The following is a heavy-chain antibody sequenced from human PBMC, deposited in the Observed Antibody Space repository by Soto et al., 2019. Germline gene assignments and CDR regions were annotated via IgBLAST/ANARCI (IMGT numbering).Heavy chain of an antibody. J-gene: IGHJ6*02. Sequence: GGSLRLSCAASGFTFNNYDMRWVRQAPGKGLEWVAVIWYDGSNKYYADSVKGRFTISRDNSKNTLYLQMNSLRAEDTAVYYCARESITIFGVVIISYYYGMDVWGQGTTVTVSS. CDR2: IWYDGSNK. CDR1: GFTFNNYD. V-gene: IGHV3-33*01. D-gene: IGHD3-3*01. CDR3: ARESITIFGVVIISYYYGMDV.